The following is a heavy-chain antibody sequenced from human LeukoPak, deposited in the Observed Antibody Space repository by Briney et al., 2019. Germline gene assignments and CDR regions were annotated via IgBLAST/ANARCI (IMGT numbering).Heavy chain of an antibody. Sequence: ASMKVSCRASGYTFSNYGISWVRQAPGQGLEWMGWISAKKGNVKYAQNFQGRVTMSTDTSTSMAYMELRSLRSDDTAVYYCARVGMDSGSYELKVWGQGTLVTVSS. V-gene: IGHV1-18*01. CDR2: ISAKKGNV. CDR3: ARVGMDSGSYELKV. D-gene: IGHD1-26*01. CDR1: GYTFSNYG. J-gene: IGHJ4*02.